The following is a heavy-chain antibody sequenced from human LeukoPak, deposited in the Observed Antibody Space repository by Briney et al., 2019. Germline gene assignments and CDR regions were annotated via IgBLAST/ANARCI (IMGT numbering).Heavy chain of an antibody. CDR2: ISAYNGNT. Sequence: ASVKVSCKASGYTFTSYGISWVRQAPGQGLEWMGWISAYNGNTNYAQKLQGRVTMTTDTSTSTAYMELRSLRSDDTAVYYCAREPLLDWVYAFDIWGQGTMVTVSS. J-gene: IGHJ3*02. CDR1: GYTFTSYG. V-gene: IGHV1-18*01. CDR3: AREPLLDWVYAFDI. D-gene: IGHD3/OR15-3a*01.